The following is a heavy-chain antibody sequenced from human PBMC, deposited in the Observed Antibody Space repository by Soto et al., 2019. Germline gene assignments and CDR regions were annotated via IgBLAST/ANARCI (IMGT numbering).Heavy chain of an antibody. V-gene: IGHV3-21*01. CDR1: GFTFSSYS. CDR3: ARDNRRWGEFYYYGMDV. CDR2: ISSSSSYI. Sequence: EVQLVESGGGLVKPGGSLRLSCAASGFTFSSYSMNWVRQAPGKGLEWVSSISSSSSYIYYADSVKGRFTISRDNAKNSLYLQMNSLRAEDTAVYYCARDNRRWGEFYYYGMDVWGQGTTVTVSS. J-gene: IGHJ6*02. D-gene: IGHD3-16*01.